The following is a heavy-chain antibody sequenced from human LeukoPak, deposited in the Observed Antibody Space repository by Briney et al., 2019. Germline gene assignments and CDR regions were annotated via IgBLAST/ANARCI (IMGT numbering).Heavy chain of an antibody. CDR1: GYTFIGYY. CDR2: INPNSGGT. CDR3: ARDTFGSSFDY. J-gene: IGHJ4*02. Sequence: ASVKVSRKASGYTFIGYYIHWVRQAPGQGLEWMGWINPNSGGTKYAQKFQGRVTMTGDTSISTAYMELSRLTSDDTAVYFCARDTFGSSFDYWGQGTLVTVSS. V-gene: IGHV1-2*02. D-gene: IGHD6-13*01.